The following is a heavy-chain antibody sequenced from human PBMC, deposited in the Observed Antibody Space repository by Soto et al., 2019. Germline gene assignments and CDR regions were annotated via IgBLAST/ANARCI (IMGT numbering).Heavy chain of an antibody. CDR2: ITSSSSAI. D-gene: IGHD1-1*01. CDR1: GFTFSSYT. Sequence: EVQLLESGGGLVKPGGSLRLSCAASGFTFSSYTMNWVRQAPGKGLEWVSSITSSSSAIYYAASVRGRFTISRDNAKNSLYLQMNRLRAEDAAVYYCARDTNTGTYHFNYWGQGTLVTVSS. J-gene: IGHJ4*02. CDR3: ARDTNTGTYHFNY. V-gene: IGHV3-21*01.